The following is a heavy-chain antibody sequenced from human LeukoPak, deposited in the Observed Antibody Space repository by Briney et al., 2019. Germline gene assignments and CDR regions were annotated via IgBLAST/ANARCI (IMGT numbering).Heavy chain of an antibody. J-gene: IGHJ4*02. D-gene: IGHD6-19*01. CDR2: ISGSGGST. CDR3: AKLRSRIAVAGFDY. V-gene: IGHV3-23*01. Sequence: GGSLRLSCAASGFTFSSYSMNWVRQAPGKGLEWVSAISGSGGSTYYADSVKGRFTISRDNSKNTLYLQMNSLRAEDTAVYYCAKLRSRIAVAGFDYWGQGTLVTVSS. CDR1: GFTFSSYS.